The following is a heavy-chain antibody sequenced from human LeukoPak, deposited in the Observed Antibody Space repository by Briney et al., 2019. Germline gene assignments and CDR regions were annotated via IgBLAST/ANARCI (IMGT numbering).Heavy chain of an antibody. Sequence: GGSLRLSCAASGFTFSSYAMSWVRQAPGKGLEWVSAISTSGGTTYYADSVKGRFTISRDNSKNTLYLQMNSLRAEDTALYYCAKPPYSSSWAIDYWGQGTLVTVSS. CDR1: GFTFSSYA. D-gene: IGHD6-13*01. J-gene: IGHJ4*02. CDR2: ISTSGGTT. CDR3: AKPPYSSSWAIDY. V-gene: IGHV3-23*01.